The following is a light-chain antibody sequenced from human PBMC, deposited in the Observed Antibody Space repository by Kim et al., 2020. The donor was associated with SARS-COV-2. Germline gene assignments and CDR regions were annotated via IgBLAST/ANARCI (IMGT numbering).Light chain of an antibody. V-gene: IGKV3-20*01. Sequence: PVERATLSCRASQSVSGFSYLAWYQQKPGQAPRPLIYGASNRATGIPDRFSGSGSGTDFTLTISRLEPEDFAVYYCQHYGSSPPYTFGQGTKLEI. CDR3: QHYGSSPPYT. CDR1: QSVSGFSY. J-gene: IGKJ2*01. CDR2: GAS.